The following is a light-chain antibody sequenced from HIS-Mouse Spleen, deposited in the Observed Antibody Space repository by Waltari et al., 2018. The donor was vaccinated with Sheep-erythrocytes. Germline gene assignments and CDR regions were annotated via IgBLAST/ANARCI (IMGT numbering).Light chain of an antibody. CDR2: DAS. V-gene: IGKV1D-13*01. CDR3: QQFNNYPRT. CDR1: QGISSA. Sequence: AIQLTQSPSSLSASVGDRVTITCRASQGISSAFAWYQHKPGKAPKLLIYDASSLESGVPSRFSGSGSGTDFTLTISSLQPEDFATYYCQQFNNYPRTFGQGTKVEIK. J-gene: IGKJ1*01.